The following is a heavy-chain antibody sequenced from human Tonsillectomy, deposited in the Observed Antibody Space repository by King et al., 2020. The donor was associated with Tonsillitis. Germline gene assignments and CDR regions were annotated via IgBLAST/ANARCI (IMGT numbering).Heavy chain of an antibody. CDR3: ARSLDGSGSYTNGSP. CDR2: VYGAGSTT. Sequence: VQLVESGGGLVQPGGSLRLSCAASGFTISNYAMSWVRQAPGKGLEWVSVVYGAGSTTYYADSAKGRFTISRDNSKNTLYLQMNSLRAEDTAVYYCARSLDGSGSYTNGSPWGQGTLVTVSS. V-gene: IGHV3-23*03. J-gene: IGHJ4*02. CDR1: GFTISNYA. D-gene: IGHD3-10*01.